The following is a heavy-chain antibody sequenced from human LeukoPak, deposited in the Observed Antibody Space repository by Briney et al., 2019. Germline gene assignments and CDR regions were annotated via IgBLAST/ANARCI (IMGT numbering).Heavy chain of an antibody. J-gene: IGHJ3*02. Sequence: GSLRLSCAASGFTFSSYSVNWVRQAPGKGLEWVSSISSSSSYIYYADSVKGRFTISRDNAKNSLYLQMNSLRAEDTAVYYCARVSDTAMVTGDAFDIWGQGTMVTVSS. CDR3: ARVSDTAMVTGDAFDI. CDR2: ISSSSSYI. V-gene: IGHV3-21*01. D-gene: IGHD5-18*01. CDR1: GFTFSSYS.